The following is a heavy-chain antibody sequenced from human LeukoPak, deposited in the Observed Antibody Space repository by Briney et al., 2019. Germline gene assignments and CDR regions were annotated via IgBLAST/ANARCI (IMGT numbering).Heavy chain of an antibody. CDR3: ASQRWGYCSSTSCPPEG. CDR1: GFTFSSYS. Sequence: PGGSLRLSCAASGFTFSSYSMNWVRQAPGKGLEWVSYISSSSSTIYYADSVKGRFTISRDNAKNSLYLQMNSLRDEDTAVYYCASQRWGYCSSTSCPPEGWGQGTLVTVSS. D-gene: IGHD2-2*01. CDR2: ISSSSSTI. V-gene: IGHV3-48*02. J-gene: IGHJ4*02.